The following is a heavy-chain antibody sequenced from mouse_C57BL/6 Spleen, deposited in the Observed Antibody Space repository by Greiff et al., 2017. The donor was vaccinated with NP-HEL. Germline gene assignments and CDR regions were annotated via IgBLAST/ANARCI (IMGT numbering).Heavy chain of an antibody. CDR1: GYAFSSYW. CDR3: AGCSTTVVVSPFYYFDY. V-gene: IGHV1-80*01. J-gene: IGHJ2*01. Sequence: VQLQQSGAELVKPGASVKISCKASGYAFSSYWMNWVKQRPGKGLEWIGQIYPGDGDTNYNGKFKGKATLTADKSSSTDYMQLSSLTSEDSAVYVCAGCSTTVVVSPFYYFDYWGQGTTLTVSS. D-gene: IGHD1-1*01. CDR2: IYPGDGDT.